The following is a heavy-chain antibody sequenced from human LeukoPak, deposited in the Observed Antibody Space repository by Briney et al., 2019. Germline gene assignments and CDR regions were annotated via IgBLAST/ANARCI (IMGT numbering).Heavy chain of an antibody. CDR1: GGSISSSSYY. V-gene: IGHV3-7*01. D-gene: IGHD5-12*01. CDR2: IKADGGEK. Sequence: ETLSLTCTVSGGSISSSSYYWGWIRQTPGKGLEWVAKIKADGGEKDHVASVKGRFTISRDNAKNSLYLQMNSLRAEDTAVYYCANLPSVATITPPLDYWGQGTLVTVSS. CDR3: ANLPSVATITPPLDY. J-gene: IGHJ4*02.